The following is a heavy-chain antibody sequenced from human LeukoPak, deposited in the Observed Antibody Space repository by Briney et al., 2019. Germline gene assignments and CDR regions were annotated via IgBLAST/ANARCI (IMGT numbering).Heavy chain of an antibody. D-gene: IGHD6-13*01. Sequence: PGGSLRLFCAASGFTFSSYAMSWVRQAPGKGLEWVSAISGSGGSTYYADSVKGRFTISRDNSKNTLYLQMNSLRAEDTAVYYCASPKAVAAAGTLPRFDYWGQGTLVTVSS. CDR3: ASPKAVAAAGTLPRFDY. J-gene: IGHJ4*02. CDR1: GFTFSSYA. V-gene: IGHV3-23*01. CDR2: ISGSGGST.